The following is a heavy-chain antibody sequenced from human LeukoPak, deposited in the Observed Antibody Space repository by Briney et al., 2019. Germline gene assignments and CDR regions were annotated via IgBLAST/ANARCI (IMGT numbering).Heavy chain of an antibody. Sequence: SETLSLTCTVSGGSISSSSYYWGWTRQPPGKGLEWMGSIYYSGSTYYNPSLKSRVTISVDPSKNQFSLKLSSVTAADTAVYYCARHSGYSYGYAYYYYYMDVWGKGTTVTVSS. CDR3: ARHSGYSYGYAYYYYYMDV. J-gene: IGHJ6*03. D-gene: IGHD5-18*01. V-gene: IGHV4-39*01. CDR1: GGSISSSSYY. CDR2: IYYSGST.